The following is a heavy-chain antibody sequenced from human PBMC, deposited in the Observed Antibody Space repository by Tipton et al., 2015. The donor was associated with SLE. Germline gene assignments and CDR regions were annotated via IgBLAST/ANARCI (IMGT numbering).Heavy chain of an antibody. CDR2: ISYRGGT. J-gene: IGHJ4*02. D-gene: IGHD5-12*01. CDR3: ARVDGATGRDS. CDR1: GGSISSGGYY. V-gene: IGHV4-31*03. Sequence: TLSLTCTVSGGSISSGGYYWSWIRQYPGKGLEWIGYISYRGGTNYNSSLKSRLTISVDTSKNQFSLKLNSVTAADTAVYYCARVDGATGRDSWGQGTLVTVSS.